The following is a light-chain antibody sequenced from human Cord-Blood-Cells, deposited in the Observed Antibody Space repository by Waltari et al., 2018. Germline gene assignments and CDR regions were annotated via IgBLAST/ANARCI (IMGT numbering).Light chain of an antibody. Sequence: AIRMTQSPSSCSASTGDRVTITCQASQGISSYLTWYQPKPAKGPKLLIYAASTLQSGVQSRCSGSGSGTDFTLTISCLQSEDFATYCCQQYYSYPYTFGQGTKLEIK. CDR1: QGISSY. CDR3: QQYYSYPYT. J-gene: IGKJ2*01. CDR2: AAS. V-gene: IGKV1-8*01.